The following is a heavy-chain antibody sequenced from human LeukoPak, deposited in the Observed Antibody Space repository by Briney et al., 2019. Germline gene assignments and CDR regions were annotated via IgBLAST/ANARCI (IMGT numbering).Heavy chain of an antibody. V-gene: IGHV3-21*01. D-gene: IGHD6-19*01. J-gene: IGHJ4*02. CDR1: GFTFSSYS. CDR3: ARDLGSGWQYYFDY. CDR2: ISSSSSYI. Sequence: GGSLRLSCAASGFTFSSYSMNWVRQAPGKGLEWVSSISSSSSYIYYADSVKDRFTISRDNAKNSLYLQMNSLRAEDTAVYYCARDLGSGWQYYFDYWGQGTLVTVSS.